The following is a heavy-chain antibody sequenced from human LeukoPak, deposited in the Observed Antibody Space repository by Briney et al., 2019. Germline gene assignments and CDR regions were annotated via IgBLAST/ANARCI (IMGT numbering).Heavy chain of an antibody. Sequence: SETLSLTCTVSGGSISSSSYYWGWIRQPPGKGREWIGSIYYSASTYYNPSLKSRVTISVDTSKNQFSLKLSSVTAADTAVYYCARLTVKWGSNFDYWGQGTLVTVSS. J-gene: IGHJ4*02. V-gene: IGHV4-39*01. CDR3: ARLTVKWGSNFDY. D-gene: IGHD7-27*01. CDR1: GGSISSSSYY. CDR2: IYYSAST.